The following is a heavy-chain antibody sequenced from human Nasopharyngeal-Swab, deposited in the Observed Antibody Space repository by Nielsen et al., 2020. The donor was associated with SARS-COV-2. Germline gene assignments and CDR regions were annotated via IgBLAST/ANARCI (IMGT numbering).Heavy chain of an antibody. Sequence: GESLKISCAASGFTFSSYAMHGGRQAPGKGLEWVAVISYDGSNKYYADSVKGRFTISRDNSKNTLYLQMNSLRAEDTAVYYCARVMFGESHPYFDYWGQGTLVTVSS. V-gene: IGHV3-30-3*01. CDR1: GFTFSSYA. CDR3: ARVMFGESHPYFDY. J-gene: IGHJ4*02. D-gene: IGHD3-10*02. CDR2: ISYDGSNK.